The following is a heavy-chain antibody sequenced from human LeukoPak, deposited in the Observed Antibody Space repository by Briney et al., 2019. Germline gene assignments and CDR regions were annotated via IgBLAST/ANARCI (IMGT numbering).Heavy chain of an antibody. CDR1: GGSISSGSYY. CDR2: IYTSGST. CDR3: AREDEATIFDY. V-gene: IGHV4-61*02. Sequence: SETLSLTCTVSGGSISSGSYYWSWIRQPAGKGLEWIGRIYTSGSTNYNPSLKSRVTISVDTSKNQFSLKLSSVTAADTAVYYCAREDEATIFDYWGQGTLVTVSS. D-gene: IGHD5-12*01. J-gene: IGHJ4*02.